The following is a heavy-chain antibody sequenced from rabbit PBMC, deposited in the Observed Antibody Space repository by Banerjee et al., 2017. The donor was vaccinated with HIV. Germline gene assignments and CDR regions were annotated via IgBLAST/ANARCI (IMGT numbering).Heavy chain of an antibody. D-gene: IGHD8-1*01. CDR3: ARNMWAGSSYPFNL. J-gene: IGHJ4*01. CDR2: IYSSNGGT. CDR1: GIDFSSYYY. V-gene: IGHV1S40*01. Sequence: QSLEESGGDLVKPGASLTLTCTAAGIDFSSYYYMCWVRQAPGKGLEWIACIYSSNGGTWYASWAKGRFTISKTSSTTVTLQMTSLTAADTATYFCARNMWAGSSYPFNLWGPGTLVTVS.